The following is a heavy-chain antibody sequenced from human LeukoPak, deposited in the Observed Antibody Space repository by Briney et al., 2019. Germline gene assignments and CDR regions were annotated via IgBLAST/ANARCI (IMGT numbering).Heavy chain of an antibody. V-gene: IGHV3-23*01. CDR2: ISSSCGST. CDR3: AVGLTTVTTRTSY. J-gene: IGHJ4*02. D-gene: IGHD4-17*01. Sequence: GGSLRLSCAASGFTFGSYAMSWVRQAPGKGLEWVSAISSSCGSTYYADSVKGRFTISRDNSKDTLYLQMNSLRAEDTAVYYCAVGLTTVTTRTSYWGQGTLVTVSS. CDR1: GFTFGSYA.